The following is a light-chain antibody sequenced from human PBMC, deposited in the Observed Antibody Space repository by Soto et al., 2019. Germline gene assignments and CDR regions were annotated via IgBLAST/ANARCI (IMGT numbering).Light chain of an antibody. J-gene: IGKJ1*01. CDR1: ESINNW. Sequence: DIQMTQSPSTLSASVGDRVTITCRASESINNWLAWYQQKSGEAPKLLVYDASSLESGVPSRFSGSGSGTEFTLTISSLQPDDFATYYFQQYNIYVTFGQGTKVEIK. V-gene: IGKV1-5*01. CDR2: DAS. CDR3: QQYNIYVT.